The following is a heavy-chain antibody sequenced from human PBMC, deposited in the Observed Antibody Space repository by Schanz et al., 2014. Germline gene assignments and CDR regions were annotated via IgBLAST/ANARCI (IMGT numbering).Heavy chain of an antibody. CDR2: IYHGGPT. V-gene: IGHV4-4*02. J-gene: IGHJ4*02. CDR1: GDSISNSHW. Sequence: QVQLQESGPGLVKPSGTLSLTCTVSGDSISNSHWWNWVRQPPGKGLEWIGIIYHGGPTIYNPSLESRLTISIDKSKNKFSLRQTSVTAADTAVYYCAREIESSMIRGVIDWGQGTLVTVSS. D-gene: IGHD3-10*01. CDR3: AREIESSMIRGVID.